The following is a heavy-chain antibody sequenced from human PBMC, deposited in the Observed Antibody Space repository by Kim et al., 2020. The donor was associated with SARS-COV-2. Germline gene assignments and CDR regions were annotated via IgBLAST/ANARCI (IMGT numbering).Heavy chain of an antibody. D-gene: IGHD3-9*01. CDR2: IYTDNGNT. CDR3: VRGFDGAFDY. J-gene: IGHJ4*02. CDR1: GYTFTRNA. V-gene: IGHV1-3*04. Sequence: ASVKVSCKASGYTFTRNAMHWVRQAPGQRLEWMGWIYTDNGNTKYSQKFQGRVTITRDTSANTVYMELSSLRSEDTAVYHCVRGFDGAFDYWGQGTLVTVSS.